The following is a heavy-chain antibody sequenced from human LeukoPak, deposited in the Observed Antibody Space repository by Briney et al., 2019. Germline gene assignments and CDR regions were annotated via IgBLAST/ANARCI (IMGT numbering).Heavy chain of an antibody. CDR3: ARGADTGYSSDS. CDR2: INSDARNT. D-gene: IGHD6-19*01. V-gene: IGHV3-74*01. Sequence: GGSLRLSCAASGFTFSSYEMHWVRQAPGKGLVWVSRINSDARNTSYADSVKGRFTISRDNAKNTLYLQMNSLRAEDTAVYYCARGADTGYSSDSWGQGTLVTVSS. J-gene: IGHJ5*02. CDR1: GFTFSSYE.